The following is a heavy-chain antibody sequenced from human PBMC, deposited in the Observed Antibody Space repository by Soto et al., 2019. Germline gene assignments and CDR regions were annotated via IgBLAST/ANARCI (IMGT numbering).Heavy chain of an antibody. J-gene: IGHJ6*02. CDR2: IIPIFGTV. V-gene: IGHV1-69*13. CDR1: GGTFSSYA. Sequence: SVKVSCKASGGTFSSYAISWVRQAPGQGLEWMGGIIPIFGTVNYAQKFQGRVTITADESTSTAYMELSSLRSEDTAVYYCARGQTRSGYDSYSYYGMDVWGQGTTVTVSS. CDR3: ARGQTRSGYDSYSYYGMDV. D-gene: IGHD5-12*01.